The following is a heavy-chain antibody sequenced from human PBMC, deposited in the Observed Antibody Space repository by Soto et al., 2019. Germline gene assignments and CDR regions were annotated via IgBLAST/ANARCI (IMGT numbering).Heavy chain of an antibody. D-gene: IGHD3-9*01. J-gene: IGHJ4*02. V-gene: IGHV3-74*01. Sequence: GGSLRLSCAASGFTFSSYWMHWVRQAPGKGLVWVSRINGDGSSTSYADSVKGRFTISRDNAKNTLYLQMNSLRAEDTAVYYCARGYYDILTGYYSRFDYWGQGTLVTVSS. CDR1: GFTFSSYW. CDR3: ARGYYDILTGYYSRFDY. CDR2: INGDGSST.